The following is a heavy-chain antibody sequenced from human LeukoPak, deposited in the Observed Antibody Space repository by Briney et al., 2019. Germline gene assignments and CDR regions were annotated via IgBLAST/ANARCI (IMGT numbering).Heavy chain of an antibody. V-gene: IGHV3-74*01. CDR1: GFTFSRDW. Sequence: GGSLRLSCAASGFTFSRDWMHWVRQAPGKGLAWVSRINSDGSSTSYADSVKGRFTISRDNAKNTLYLQMNSLRAEDTAVYYCGRLMGGYDSYFYGMDVWGQGTTVTVSS. CDR3: GRLMGGYDSYFYGMDV. D-gene: IGHD5-12*01. J-gene: IGHJ6*02. CDR2: INSDGSST.